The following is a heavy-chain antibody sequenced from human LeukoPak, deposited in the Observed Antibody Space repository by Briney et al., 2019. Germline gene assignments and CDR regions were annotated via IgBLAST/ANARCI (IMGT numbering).Heavy chain of an antibody. CDR1: GGTFSSYA. CDR2: IIPIFGTA. Sequence: GASVNVSCKASGGTFSSYAISWVRQAPGQGLEWMGGIIPIFGTANYAQKFQGRVTITTDESTSTAYMELSSLRSEDTAVYYCAREGNYYDSSGCFDYWGQGTLVTVSS. D-gene: IGHD3-22*01. V-gene: IGHV1-69*05. J-gene: IGHJ4*02. CDR3: AREGNYYDSSGCFDY.